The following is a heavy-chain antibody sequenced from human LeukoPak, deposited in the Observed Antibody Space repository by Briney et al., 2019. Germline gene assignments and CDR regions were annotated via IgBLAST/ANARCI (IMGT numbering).Heavy chain of an antibody. CDR2: IYYSGST. D-gene: IGHD3-10*02. CDR3: AELGITMIGGV. Sequence: SETLSLTCAVYGGSFSGYYWSWIRQPPGKGLEWIANIYYSGSTYYNPSLKSRVTISVDTSKNQLSLKLSAVTAADTAVYYCAELGITMIGGVWGKGTTVTISS. CDR1: GGSFSGYY. J-gene: IGHJ6*04. V-gene: IGHV4-34*01.